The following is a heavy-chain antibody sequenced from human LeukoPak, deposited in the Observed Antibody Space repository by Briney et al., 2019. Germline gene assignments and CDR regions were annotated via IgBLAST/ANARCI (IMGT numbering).Heavy chain of an antibody. V-gene: IGHV3-11*04. CDR2: ISGSGGNT. CDR1: GLRFSDYY. D-gene: IGHD1-26*01. Sequence: GGSLRLSCAASGLRFSDYYVSWIRQAPGKGLEWVSSISGSGGNTYYADSVKGRFTISRDNAKNSLYLQMNSLRAEDTAVYYCALVGGSGSPPYYWGQGTLVTVSS. CDR3: ALVGGSGSPPYY. J-gene: IGHJ4*02.